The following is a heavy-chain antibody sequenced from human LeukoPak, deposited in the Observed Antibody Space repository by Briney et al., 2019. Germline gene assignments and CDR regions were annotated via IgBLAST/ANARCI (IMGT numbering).Heavy chain of an antibody. CDR2: ISDTGGNT. CDR3: AREGVDSSSWYRDYFDY. V-gene: IGHV3-21*01. Sequence: GGSLRLSCAASGFTFSTYGMIWVRQAPGKGLEWVSSISDTGGNTYYADSVKGRFTISRDNAKNSLYLQMSSLRAEDTAVYYCAREGVDSSSWYRDYFDYWGQGTLVTVSS. CDR1: GFTFSTYG. D-gene: IGHD6-13*01. J-gene: IGHJ4*02.